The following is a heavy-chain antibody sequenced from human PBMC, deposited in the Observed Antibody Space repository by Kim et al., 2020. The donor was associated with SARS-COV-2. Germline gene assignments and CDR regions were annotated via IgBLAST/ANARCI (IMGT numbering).Heavy chain of an antibody. Sequence: PSLTSQVTTSVDTSKNQFSLKLSSVTAADTAVYYCARDQEVDWAYDAFDIWGQGTMVTVSS. J-gene: IGHJ3*02. D-gene: IGHD3-9*01. CDR3: ARDQEVDWAYDAFDI. V-gene: IGHV4-39*07.